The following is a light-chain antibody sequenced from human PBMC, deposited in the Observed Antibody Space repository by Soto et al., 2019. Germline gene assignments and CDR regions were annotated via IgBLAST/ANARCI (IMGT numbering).Light chain of an antibody. V-gene: IGKV4-1*01. CDR3: QQYYSTLT. CDR2: WAS. Sequence: DIVMTQSPDSLAVSLGERATINCESSQSVLYSSNSKNYLAWYQQRPGQPPKLLFYWASTRESGVPDRFSGSGSGTDFTLTISSLQAEDVAVYYCQQYYSTLTFGGGTKVEIK. J-gene: IGKJ4*01. CDR1: QSVLYSSNSKNY.